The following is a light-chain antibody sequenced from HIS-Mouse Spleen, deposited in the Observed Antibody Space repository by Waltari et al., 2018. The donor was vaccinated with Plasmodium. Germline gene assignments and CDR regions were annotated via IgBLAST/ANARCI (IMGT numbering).Light chain of an antibody. Sequence: SYELTQPPSVSVSPGQTARITCSGDASPKKSAYWYQQKSGQAPVLVIYEDSKRPSGVPERFSGSSSGTMATLTISGAQVEDEADYYCYSTDSSGNHRVFGGETKLTVL. J-gene: IGLJ3*02. CDR1: ASPKKS. CDR2: EDS. V-gene: IGLV3-10*01. CDR3: YSTDSSGNHRV.